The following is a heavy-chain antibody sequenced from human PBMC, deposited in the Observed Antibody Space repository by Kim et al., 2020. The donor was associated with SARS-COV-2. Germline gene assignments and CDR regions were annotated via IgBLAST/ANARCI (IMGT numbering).Heavy chain of an antibody. CDR2: IDTKTGKP. J-gene: IGHJ5*02. V-gene: IGHV7-4-1*02. D-gene: IGHD3-16*01. CDR1: GYSFTAYA. CDR3: ASAYKDDDDYFDQ. Sequence: ASVKVSCKASGYSFTAYAMNWVRQAPGRGLEWMGWIDTKTGKPTYAQDFLGRFVFSLDTSVITAYLQISSLKADDTAVYFCASAYKDDDDYFDQLGQGTLVNVSS.